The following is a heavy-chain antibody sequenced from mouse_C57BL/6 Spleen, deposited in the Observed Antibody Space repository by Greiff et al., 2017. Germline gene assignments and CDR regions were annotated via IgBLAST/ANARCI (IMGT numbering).Heavy chain of an antibody. CDR3: ARNGSSYNYYAMDY. D-gene: IGHD1-1*01. V-gene: IGHV5-17*01. CDR1: GFTFSDYG. Sequence: EVQGVESGGGLVKPGGSLKLSCAASGFTFSDYGMHWVRQAPEKGLEWVAYISSGSSTIYYADTVKGRFTISRDNAKNTLFLQMTSLRSEDTAMYYCARNGSSYNYYAMDYWGQGTSVTVSS. CDR2: ISSGSSTI. J-gene: IGHJ4*01.